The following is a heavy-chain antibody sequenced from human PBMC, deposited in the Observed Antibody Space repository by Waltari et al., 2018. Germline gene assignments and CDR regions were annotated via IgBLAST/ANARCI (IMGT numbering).Heavy chain of an antibody. CDR2: IYTSGST. Sequence: QVQLQESGPGLVKPSQTLSPTCTVSGGSISSGSYYWSWIRQPAGKGLEWIGRIYTSGSTNYNPSLKSRVTISVDTSKNQFSLKLCSVTAADTAVYYCARGGYYDSSGYSKEAGAFDIWGQGTMVTVSS. CDR1: GGSISSGSYY. CDR3: ARGGYYDSSGYSKEAGAFDI. J-gene: IGHJ3*02. D-gene: IGHD3-22*01. V-gene: IGHV4-61*02.